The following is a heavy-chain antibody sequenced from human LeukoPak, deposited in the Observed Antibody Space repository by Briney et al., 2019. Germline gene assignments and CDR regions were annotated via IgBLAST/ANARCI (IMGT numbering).Heavy chain of an antibody. CDR1: GDSITSGTYY. CDR3: ARAFRLYSYGFVAKFSIAWFDP. V-gene: IGHV4-61*02. J-gene: IGHJ5*02. Sequence: SETLSLTCTVSGDSITSGTYYWTWIRQPAGKGLEWIGRIYTSGTTNYNPSLKSRVTISLDTSKNHFSLKLSSVTAADTAVYYCARAFRLYSYGFVAKFSIAWFDPWGQGTLVTVSS. D-gene: IGHD5-18*01. CDR2: IYTSGTT.